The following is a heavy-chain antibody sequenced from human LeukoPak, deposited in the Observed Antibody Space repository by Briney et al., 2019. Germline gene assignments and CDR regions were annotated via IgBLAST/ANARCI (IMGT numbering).Heavy chain of an antibody. V-gene: IGHV1-46*01. D-gene: IGHD1-26*01. Sequence: ASVKVSCKASGYTFTSYYMHWVRQAPGQGLEWMGIINPSGGSTSYAQKFQGRVTMTRDMSTSTVYMELSSLRSEDTAVYYCARDLTSVVGAQPWGQGTLVTVSS. CDR3: ARDLTSVVGAQP. CDR1: GYTFTSYY. CDR2: INPSGGST. J-gene: IGHJ4*02.